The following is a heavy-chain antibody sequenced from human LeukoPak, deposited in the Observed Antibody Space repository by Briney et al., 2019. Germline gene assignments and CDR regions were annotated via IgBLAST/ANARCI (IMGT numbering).Heavy chain of an antibody. CDR1: GFTFDDYG. CDR3: ARGNYYDSSGYYSFDY. V-gene: IGHV3-20*04. J-gene: IGHJ4*02. Sequence: GGSLRLSCAASGFTFDDYGMSWVRQAPGKGLEWVSGINWNGGSTGYADSVKGRFTISRDNAKNSQYLQMNSLRAEDTALYYCARGNYYDSSGYYSFDYWGQGTLVTVSS. D-gene: IGHD3-22*01. CDR2: INWNGGST.